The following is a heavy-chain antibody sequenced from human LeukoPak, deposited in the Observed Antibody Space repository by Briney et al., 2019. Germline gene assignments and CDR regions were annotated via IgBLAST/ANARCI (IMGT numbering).Heavy chain of an antibody. D-gene: IGHD2-2*01. CDR2: ISSSSSYI. CDR3: ARGRGAVVPAAPAYYYYYMDV. J-gene: IGHJ6*03. CDR1: GFTFSSYS. Sequence: GGSLRLSCAASGFTFSSYSMNWVRQAPGKGLEWVSSISSSSSYIYYADSVKGRFTISRDNARNSLYLQMNSLRAEDTAVYYCARGRGAVVPAAPAYYYYYMDVWGKGTTVTVSS. V-gene: IGHV3-21*01.